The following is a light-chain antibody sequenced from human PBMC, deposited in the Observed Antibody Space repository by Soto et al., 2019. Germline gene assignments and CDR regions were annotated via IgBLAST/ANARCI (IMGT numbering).Light chain of an antibody. J-gene: IGLJ2*01. V-gene: IGLV1-47*01. CDR1: SSNTGSNY. Sequence: QPVLTQPPSASGTPGQRVTISCSGSSSNTGSNYVYWYQQLPGTAPKLLIDTNNQRPSGVPDRFSGSRSGTSASLAISGLRSEDEANYYCAAWDDSLSGRVFGGGTKVTVL. CDR3: AAWDDSLSGRV. CDR2: TNN.